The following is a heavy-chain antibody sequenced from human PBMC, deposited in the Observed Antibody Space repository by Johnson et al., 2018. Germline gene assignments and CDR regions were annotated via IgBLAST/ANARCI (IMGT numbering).Heavy chain of an antibody. Sequence: VQLVESGGGLVKPGRSLRLSCTASGFTFGDYAMSWFRQAPGKGLEWVGFIRSKAYGGTTEYAASVKGRFTISRDDSKSIAYLQMNSLKTEDTAVYYCANDRPGYYDFWSGMDVWGQGTTVTVSS. V-gene: IGHV3-49*05. CDR1: GFTFGDYA. CDR2: IRSKAYGGTT. CDR3: ANDRPGYYDFWSGMDV. J-gene: IGHJ6*02. D-gene: IGHD3-3*01.